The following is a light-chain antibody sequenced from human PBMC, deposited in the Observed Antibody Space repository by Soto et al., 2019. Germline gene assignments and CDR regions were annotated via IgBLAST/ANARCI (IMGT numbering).Light chain of an antibody. CDR3: QQHNNWPPWT. CDR1: QSVSSN. Sequence: EIVMTQSPATLSVSPGERATLSCRASQSVSSNLAWYQQKPGQAPRLLIYGAFTRATDIPARFSGSGSGTEFTLTISRLQSEDFAVYYCQQHNNWPPWTFGQGTKVESK. V-gene: IGKV3-15*01. J-gene: IGKJ1*01. CDR2: GAF.